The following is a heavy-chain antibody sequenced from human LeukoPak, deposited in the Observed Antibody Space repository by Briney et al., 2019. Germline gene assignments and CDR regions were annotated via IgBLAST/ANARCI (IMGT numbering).Heavy chain of an antibody. V-gene: IGHV1-2*02. CDR3: AIYYYGSGSPDDAFDI. Sequence: ASVKVSCKASGYTFTGYYMHWVRQAPGQGLEWMGWINPNSGGTNYAQKFQGRVTMTRDTSISTAYMELSRLRSDDTAVYYCAIYYYGSGSPDDAFDIWGQATMVAVSS. CDR2: INPNSGGT. CDR1: GYTFTGYY. D-gene: IGHD3-10*01. J-gene: IGHJ3*02.